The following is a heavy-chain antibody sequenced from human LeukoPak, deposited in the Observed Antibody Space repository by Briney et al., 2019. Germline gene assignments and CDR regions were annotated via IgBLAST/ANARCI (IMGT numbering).Heavy chain of an antibody. CDR1: GFTVSSNY. Sequence: GGSLRLSCAASGFTVSSNYMSWVRQAPGKGLEWVSVIYSGGSTYYADSVKGRLTISRDNSKNTLYLQKNSLRAEDTAVYYCARVLAVALDYWGQGTLVTVSS. J-gene: IGHJ4*02. V-gene: IGHV3-53*01. CDR3: ARVLAVALDY. D-gene: IGHD6-19*01. CDR2: IYSGGST.